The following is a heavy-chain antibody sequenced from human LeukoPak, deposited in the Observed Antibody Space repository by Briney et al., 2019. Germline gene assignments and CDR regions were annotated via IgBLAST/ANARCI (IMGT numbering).Heavy chain of an antibody. Sequence: PGGSLRLSCAASGFTFSSYAMSWVRQAPGKGLEWVSAISGSGGSTYYADSVKGRFTISRDNSKNTLYLQMNSLSAEDTAVYYCAKDQSSWQGFDAFDIWGQGTMVTVSS. CDR2: ISGSGGST. J-gene: IGHJ3*02. CDR3: AKDQSSWQGFDAFDI. V-gene: IGHV3-23*01. CDR1: GFTFSSYA. D-gene: IGHD6-13*01.